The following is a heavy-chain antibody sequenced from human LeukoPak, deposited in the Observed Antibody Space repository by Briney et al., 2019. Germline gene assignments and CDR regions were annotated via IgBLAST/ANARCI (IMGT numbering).Heavy chain of an antibody. CDR2: ISAYNGNT. CDR1: GYTFTSDG. D-gene: IGHD3-10*01. J-gene: IGHJ5*02. Sequence: ASVKVSCKASGYTFTSDGISWVRQAPGQGLEWMGWISAYNGNTNYAQKLQGRVTMTTDTSTSTAYMELRSLRSVDTAVYYCARVHPITMVRGVTYDPWGQGTLVTVSS. V-gene: IGHV1-18*01. CDR3: ARVHPITMVRGVTYDP.